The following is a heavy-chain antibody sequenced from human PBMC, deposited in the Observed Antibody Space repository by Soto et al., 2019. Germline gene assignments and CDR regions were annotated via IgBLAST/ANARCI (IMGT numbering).Heavy chain of an antibody. D-gene: IGHD3-9*01. CDR3: AHTLQNYDILTGYYRGTMIRGIHFDY. Sequence: SGPTLVNPTQTLTLTCTFSGFSLSTSGVGVGWIRQPPGKALEWLALIYWDDDKRYSPSLKSRLTITKDTSKNQVVLTMTNMDPVDTATYYCAHTLQNYDILTGYYRGTMIRGIHFDYWGHGILVTVSS. J-gene: IGHJ4*01. CDR2: IYWDDDK. V-gene: IGHV2-5*02. CDR1: GFSLSTSGVG.